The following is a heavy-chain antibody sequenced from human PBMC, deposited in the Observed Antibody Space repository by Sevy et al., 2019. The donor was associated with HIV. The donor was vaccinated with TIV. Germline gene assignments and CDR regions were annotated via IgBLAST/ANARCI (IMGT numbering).Heavy chain of an antibody. Sequence: ASVKVSCKASGGTFSSYAISWVRQAPGQGLEWMGGIIPIFGTANYAQKFQGRVTITANKSTSTAYMALSSLRSEDTAVYYCARESYGDYDRGAFDIWGQGTMVTVSS. CDR2: IIPIFGTA. CDR3: ARESYGDYDRGAFDI. J-gene: IGHJ3*02. CDR1: GGTFSSYA. D-gene: IGHD4-17*01. V-gene: IGHV1-69*06.